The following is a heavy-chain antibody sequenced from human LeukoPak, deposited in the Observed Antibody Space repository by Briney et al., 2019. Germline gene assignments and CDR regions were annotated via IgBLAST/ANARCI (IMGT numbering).Heavy chain of an antibody. CDR3: ARASVGCSSTSCYPLLGY. Sequence: SVKVSCKASGGTFSSYAISWVRQAPGQGLEWMGGIIPIFGTANYAQKFQGRVTITTDESTSTAYIELSSLRSEDMAVYYCARASVGCSSTSCYPLLGYWGQGTLVTVSS. CDR2: IIPIFGTA. CDR1: GGTFSSYA. D-gene: IGHD2-2*01. J-gene: IGHJ4*02. V-gene: IGHV1-69*05.